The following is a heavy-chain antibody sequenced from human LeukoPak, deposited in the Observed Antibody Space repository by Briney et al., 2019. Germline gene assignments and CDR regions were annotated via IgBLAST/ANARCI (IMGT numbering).Heavy chain of an antibody. CDR2: ISAYNGNT. V-gene: IGHV1-18*04. CDR3: ARDLVDTMVRGVNWFDP. Sequence: ASVKVSCKASGYTFTSYGISWVRQAPGQGLEWMGWISAYNGNTNYAQKLQGRVTMTTDTSTSTAYMELRSLRSDDTAVYCCARDLVDTMVRGVNWFDPWGQGTLVTVSS. CDR1: GYTFTSYG. J-gene: IGHJ5*02. D-gene: IGHD3-10*01.